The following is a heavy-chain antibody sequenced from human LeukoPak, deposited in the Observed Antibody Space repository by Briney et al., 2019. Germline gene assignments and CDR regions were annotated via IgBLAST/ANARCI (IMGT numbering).Heavy chain of an antibody. Sequence: PGGSLRLSCAASGFTFSHFFMNWVRQAPGKGLEWVSSISSSSSYIYYADSVKGRFTISRDNAKNSLYLQMNSLRAEDTAVYYCARDQGSSVDYWGQGTLVTVSS. J-gene: IGHJ4*02. CDR2: ISSSSSYI. V-gene: IGHV3-21*01. CDR3: ARDQGSSVDY. CDR1: GFTFSHFF.